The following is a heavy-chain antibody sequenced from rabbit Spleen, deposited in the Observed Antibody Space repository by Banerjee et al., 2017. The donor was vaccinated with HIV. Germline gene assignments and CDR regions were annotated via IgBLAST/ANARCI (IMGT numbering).Heavy chain of an antibody. Sequence: QEQLVESGGGLVQPEGSLTLTCTGSGFTISSTYYMCWVRQAPGKGLEWIGCILTGDIDNTWSATWAKGRFTVSKTSSTTVPLQMTSLTAADTATYFCARDTGSSFSSYGMDLWGPGTLVTVS. CDR1: GFTISSTYY. D-gene: IGHD8-1*01. V-gene: IGHV1S45*01. CDR2: ILTGDIDNT. J-gene: IGHJ6*01. CDR3: ARDTGSSFSSYGMDL.